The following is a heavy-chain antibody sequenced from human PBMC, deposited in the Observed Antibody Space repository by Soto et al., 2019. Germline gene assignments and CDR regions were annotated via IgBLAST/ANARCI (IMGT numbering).Heavy chain of an antibody. D-gene: IGHD3-10*01. CDR3: VRDRSPEEFRDY. J-gene: IGHJ4*02. CDR2: IIPMNGRV. Sequence: QVQVVQSGAEVKKIGSSVKVSCKASGGTISSYTISWVRQAPGQGLEWMGRIIPMNGRVNYGQNFEGRVTFTADTATRIAYMEMSGLRSEDTAMYYCVRDRSPEEFRDYWGQGTPVSVSS. V-gene: IGHV1-69*08. CDR1: GGTISSYT.